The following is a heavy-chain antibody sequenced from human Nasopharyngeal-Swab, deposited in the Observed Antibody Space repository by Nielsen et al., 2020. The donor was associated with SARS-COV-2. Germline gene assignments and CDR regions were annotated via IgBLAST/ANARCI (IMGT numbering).Heavy chain of an antibody. Sequence: SETLSLTCTVSGGSISSYYWSWIRQPAGKGLEWIGRIYTSGSPNYNPSLKSRVTMSVDTSKNQFSLKLSSVTAADTAVYYCARDEGSSWYFGPYYFDYWGQGTLVTVSS. D-gene: IGHD6-13*01. CDR3: ARDEGSSWYFGPYYFDY. V-gene: IGHV4-4*07. CDR2: IYTSGSP. CDR1: GGSISSYY. J-gene: IGHJ4*02.